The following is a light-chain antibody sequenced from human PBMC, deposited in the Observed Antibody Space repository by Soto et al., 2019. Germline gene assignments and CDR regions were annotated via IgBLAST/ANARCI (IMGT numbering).Light chain of an antibody. CDR1: QGISNF. CDR3: QRYRGAPRT. CDR2: AAS. J-gene: IGKJ1*01. V-gene: IGKV1-27*01. Sequence: DFQMTQSPSSLSASVGDRVTISCRAGQGISNFLAWYQQRTGKVPKLLIYAASTLQSGVPSRFSGSGSGTEFTLTISSLQPEDAATYFCQRYRGAPRTFGQGTKVEIK.